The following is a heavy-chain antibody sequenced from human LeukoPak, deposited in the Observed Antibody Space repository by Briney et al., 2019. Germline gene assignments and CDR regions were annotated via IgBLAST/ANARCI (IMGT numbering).Heavy chain of an antibody. Sequence: PGGSLRLSCAASGFTFSNAWMSWVRQAPGKGLEWVAVISYDGSDKYYADSVKGRFIISRDNSKNTLYLQMNGLRAEDTAVYYCAKDWGHCSGGSCYYFDYWGQGTLVTVSS. J-gene: IGHJ4*02. CDR3: AKDWGHCSGGSCYYFDY. V-gene: IGHV3-30*18. CDR1: GFTFSNAW. CDR2: ISYDGSDK. D-gene: IGHD2-15*01.